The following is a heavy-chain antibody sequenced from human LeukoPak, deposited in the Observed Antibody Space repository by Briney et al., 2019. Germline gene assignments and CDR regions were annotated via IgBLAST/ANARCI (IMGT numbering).Heavy chain of an antibody. CDR2: INGNGGIT. V-gene: IGHV3-20*04. CDR3: ARDGMGSSYIVSHFDS. CDR1: GFTFSSYW. D-gene: IGHD3-16*02. J-gene: IGHJ4*02. Sequence: GGSLRLSCAASGFTFSSYWMSSVRQPPGKGLEWLSAINGNGGITEYADSVKGRFTISRDNAENSLYLKMDSLRAEDTAFYYCARDGMGSSYIVSHFDSWGQGTLVTVSS.